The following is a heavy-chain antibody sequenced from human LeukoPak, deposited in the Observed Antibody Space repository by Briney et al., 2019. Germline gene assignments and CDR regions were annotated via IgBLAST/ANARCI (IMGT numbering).Heavy chain of an antibody. D-gene: IGHD6-25*01. J-gene: IGHJ6*02. CDR3: AKDRSSGPHYYYGMDV. CDR2: IPYLGDDQ. V-gene: IGHV3-30*18. CDR1: GFTFSSYG. Sequence: GGSLRLSCAASGFTFSSYGMHWVRQAPGKGLEWVAVIPYLGDDQFYAESVKGRFTISRDNSKKTVFLQMNSLRGEDTAVYYCAKDRSSGPHYYYGMDVWGRGTTVIVSS.